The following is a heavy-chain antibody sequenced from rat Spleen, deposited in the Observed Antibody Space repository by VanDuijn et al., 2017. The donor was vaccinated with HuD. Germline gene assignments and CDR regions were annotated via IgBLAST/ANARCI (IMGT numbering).Heavy chain of an antibody. D-gene: IGHD1-12*02. CDR1: GFTFNNYW. CDR2: ITNTGRST. Sequence: EVQLVESGGGLVQPGRSLKLSCVASGFTFNNYWMTWIRQAPGKGLEWVASITNTGRSTYYPDSVRGRFAISRDTAENTLYLQMSSLRSEDTATYYSTTDRRDYDDSYVMDAWGQGASVTVSS. V-gene: IGHV5-31*01. J-gene: IGHJ4*01. CDR3: TTDRRDYDDSYVMDA.